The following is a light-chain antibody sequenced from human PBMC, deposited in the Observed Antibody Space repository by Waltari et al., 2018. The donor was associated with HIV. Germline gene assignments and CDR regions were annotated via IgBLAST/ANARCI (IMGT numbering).Light chain of an antibody. V-gene: IGKV1-5*03. CDR1: ESITGW. Sequence: DIQMTQSPSTLFAFVGDRVTIPCRASESITGWLAWYQQKPGKAPKLLIYKTASLESGVPLRFSGSASGTEFTLTISSLQPDDFATYYCQQYKSYSPWTFGQGTKVEIK. CDR2: KTA. J-gene: IGKJ1*01. CDR3: QQYKSYSPWT.